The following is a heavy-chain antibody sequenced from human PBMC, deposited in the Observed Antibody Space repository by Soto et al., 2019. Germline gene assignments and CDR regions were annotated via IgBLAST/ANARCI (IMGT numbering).Heavy chain of an antibody. CDR2: INHGGTA. CDR3: ASTAFGVVSYDYYGMDV. Sequence: SETLSLTCAVHGGSFTGFYWDWVRQPPGKGLEWIGEINHGGTANYNPSLKSRVSISVDMSNSQFSLKLTSVTAEDTALYYCASTAFGVVSYDYYGMDVWGQGTTVTVSS. J-gene: IGHJ6*02. CDR1: GGSFTGFY. D-gene: IGHD3-3*01. V-gene: IGHV4-34*01.